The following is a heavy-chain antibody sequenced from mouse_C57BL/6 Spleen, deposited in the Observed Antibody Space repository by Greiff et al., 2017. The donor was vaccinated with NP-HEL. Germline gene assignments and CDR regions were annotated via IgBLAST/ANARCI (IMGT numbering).Heavy chain of an antibody. Sequence: QVQLQQPGAELVKPGDEVKGEGKEAGESGKGGGREGGKGGGGRGLEWIGMIHPNSGSTNYNEKFKSKATLTVDKSSSTAYMQLSSLTSEDSAVYYCARYFDGYFDVWGTGTTVTVSS. CDR1: GESGKGGG. J-gene: IGHJ1*03. CDR3: ARYFDGYFDV. CDR2: IHPNSGST. V-gene: IGHV1-64*01.